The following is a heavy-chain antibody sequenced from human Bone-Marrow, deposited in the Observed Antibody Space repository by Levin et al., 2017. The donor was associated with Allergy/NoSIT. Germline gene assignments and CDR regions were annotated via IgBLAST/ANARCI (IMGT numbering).Heavy chain of an antibody. D-gene: IGHD1-14*01. CDR3: IRRSVVNWFDP. J-gene: IGHJ5*02. V-gene: IGHV1-2*02. Sequence: GESLKISCKTSGYPFTDYYINWVRQAPGQGLEWMGWNNPHNGGANYADNFRDRVTMTRDTTSNNAYIELRRRKFDDTAAYRCIRRSVVNWFDPWGQGTLVTVSS. CDR2: NNPHNGGA. CDR1: GYPFTDYY.